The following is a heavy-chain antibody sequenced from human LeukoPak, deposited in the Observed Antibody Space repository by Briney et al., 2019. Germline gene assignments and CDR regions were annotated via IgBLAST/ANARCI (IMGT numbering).Heavy chain of an antibody. CDR1: GFTFSSYG. Sequence: PGGSLRLSCAASGFTFSSYGMHWVRQAPGKGLEWVAVISYDGSNKYYADSVKGRLTISRDNSKNTLYLQMNSLRAEDTAVYYCAKDTYYDSSGSFDYWGQGTLVTVSS. CDR3: AKDTYYDSSGSFDY. D-gene: IGHD3-22*01. J-gene: IGHJ4*02. V-gene: IGHV3-30*18. CDR2: ISYDGSNK.